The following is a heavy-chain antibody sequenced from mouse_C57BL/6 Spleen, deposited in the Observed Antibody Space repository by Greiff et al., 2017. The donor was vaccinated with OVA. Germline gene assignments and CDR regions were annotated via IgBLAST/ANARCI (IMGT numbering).Heavy chain of an antibody. V-gene: IGHV5-4*01. CDR1: GFTFSSYA. CDR3: ARDSRYYYGSSYDWYFDV. Sequence: EVHLVESGGGLVKPGGSLKLSCAASGFTFSSYAMSWVRQTPEKRLEWVATISDGGSYTYYPDNVKGRFTISRDNAKNNLYLQMSHLKSEDTAMYYCARDSRYYYGSSYDWYFDVWGTGTTVTVSS. J-gene: IGHJ1*03. D-gene: IGHD1-1*01. CDR2: ISDGGSYT.